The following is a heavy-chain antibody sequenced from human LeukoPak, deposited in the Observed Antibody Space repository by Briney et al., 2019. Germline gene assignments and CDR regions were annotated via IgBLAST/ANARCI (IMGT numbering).Heavy chain of an antibody. Sequence: GRSLRLSCAASGFTFSSYSMNWVRQAPGKGLEWVSSISSSSSYIYYADSVKGRFTISRDNAKNSLYLQMNSLRAEDTAVYYCARAYGDSYYFDYWGQGTLVTVSS. CDR3: ARAYGDSYYFDY. CDR1: GFTFSSYS. V-gene: IGHV3-21*01. CDR2: ISSSSSYI. J-gene: IGHJ4*02. D-gene: IGHD4-17*01.